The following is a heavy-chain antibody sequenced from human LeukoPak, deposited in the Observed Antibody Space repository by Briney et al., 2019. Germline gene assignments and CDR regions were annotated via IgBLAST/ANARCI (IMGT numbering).Heavy chain of an antibody. Sequence: GGSLRLSCAASGFTVSSSNYMNWVRQAPGKGLEWVSGIYTGGTTYYTDSVKGRFTISRDNPNNTLYLQMHSLRAEDTAVYYCAREISRLGIWGQGTLVTVSS. CDR2: IYTGGTT. D-gene: IGHD1-26*01. J-gene: IGHJ4*02. CDR1: GFTVSSSNY. V-gene: IGHV3-66*01. CDR3: AREISRLGI.